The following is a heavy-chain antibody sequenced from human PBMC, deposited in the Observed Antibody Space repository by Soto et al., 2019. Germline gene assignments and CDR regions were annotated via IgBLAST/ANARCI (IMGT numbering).Heavy chain of an antibody. Sequence: EVQLVESVGGLVKPGGSLRLSCAASGFTFSNYRINWVRQAPGTGLEWVSSISGSSHYIYYADSVRGRFTISRDNAKKSLYLQMDSLRAEDTAVYYCARGRTSWDPHGMDVWGQGTKVTVSS. CDR3: ARGRTSWDPHGMDV. CDR2: ISGSSHYI. J-gene: IGHJ6*02. V-gene: IGHV3-21*02. D-gene: IGHD1-26*01. CDR1: GFTFSNYR.